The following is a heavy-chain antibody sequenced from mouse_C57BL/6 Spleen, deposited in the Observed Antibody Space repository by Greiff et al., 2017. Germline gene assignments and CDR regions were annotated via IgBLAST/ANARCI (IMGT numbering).Heavy chain of an antibody. CDR3: ARRGFYYGSSYFFYAMDY. CDR2: IDPSDSYT. V-gene: IGHV1-50*01. D-gene: IGHD1-1*01. Sequence: QVQLQQSGAELVKPGASVKLSCKASGYTFTSYWMQWVKQRPGQGLEWIGEIDPSDSYTNYNQKFKGKATLTVDTSSSTAYMQLSSLTSEDSAVYYCARRGFYYGSSYFFYAMDYWGQGTSVTVSS. CDR1: GYTFTSYW. J-gene: IGHJ4*01.